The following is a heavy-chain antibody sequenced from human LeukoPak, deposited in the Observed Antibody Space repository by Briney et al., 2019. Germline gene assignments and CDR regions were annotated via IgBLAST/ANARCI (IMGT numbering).Heavy chain of an antibody. J-gene: IGHJ4*02. D-gene: IGHD6-19*01. V-gene: IGHV3-23*01. CDR3: AKEPYSSGWYPFDY. CDR2: ISGGGYTT. Sequence: PGGSLRLSCAASGFTFSSYAMSWVRQAPEKGLEWVSAISGGGYTTYYADSVKGRFTISRDNSKNTLYLQMNSLRAEDTAVYYCAKEPYSSGWYPFDYWGQGTLVTVSS. CDR1: GFTFSSYA.